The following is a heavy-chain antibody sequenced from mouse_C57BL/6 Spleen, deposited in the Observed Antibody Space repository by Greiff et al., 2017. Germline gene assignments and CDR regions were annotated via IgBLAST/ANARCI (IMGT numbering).Heavy chain of an antibody. D-gene: IGHD2-1*01. V-gene: IGHV14-2*01. CDR2: IDPEDGET. CDR1: GFNFKDYY. CDR3: ASGRFIYYATTGFAY. J-gene: IGHJ3*01. Sequence: VQLKQSGAELVKPGASVKLSCTASGFNFKDYYMHWVKQRPEQGLEWIGRIDPEDGETKYAPKFQGQATITADTSSNTAYLQLSSLTSEDTAVYCCASGRFIYYATTGFAYWGQGTLVTVSA.